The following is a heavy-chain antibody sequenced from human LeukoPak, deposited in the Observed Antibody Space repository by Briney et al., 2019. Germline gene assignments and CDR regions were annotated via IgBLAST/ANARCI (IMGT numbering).Heavy chain of an antibody. D-gene: IGHD3-22*01. Sequence: GGSLRLSCAVSGFTFSSYWMSWVRQAPGKGLEWVANIKQDGSEKHLVDSVKGRFTISRDNAKNSLYLQMESLRAEDTAVYYCARGEYYYDGGYWGQGTLVTVSS. J-gene: IGHJ4*02. CDR3: ARGEYYYDGGY. CDR1: GFTFSSYW. CDR2: IKQDGSEK. V-gene: IGHV3-7*04.